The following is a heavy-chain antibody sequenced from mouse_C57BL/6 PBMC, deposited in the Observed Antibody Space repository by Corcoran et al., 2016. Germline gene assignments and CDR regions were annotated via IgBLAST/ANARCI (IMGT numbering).Heavy chain of an antibody. CDR3: ARSPLLLSWAMDY. D-gene: IGHD2-1*01. CDR1: GYTFTDYY. Sequence: EVQLQQSGPELVKPGASVKISCKASGYTFTDYYMNWVKQSHGKSLEWIGDINPNNGGTSYNQKFKGKATLTVDKSSSTAYMELRSLTSEDSAVYYCARSPLLLSWAMDYWGQGTSVTVSS. CDR2: INPNNGGT. V-gene: IGHV1-26*01. J-gene: IGHJ4*01.